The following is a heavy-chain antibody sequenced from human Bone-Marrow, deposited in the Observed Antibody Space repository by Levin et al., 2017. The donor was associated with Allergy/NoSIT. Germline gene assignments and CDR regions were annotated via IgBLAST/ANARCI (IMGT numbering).Heavy chain of an antibody. J-gene: IGHJ4*02. CDR3: ARGRRSGYYGSGSYYRSPYYFDY. CDR1: GFTFSSYD. CDR2: IGTAGDT. D-gene: IGHD3-10*01. Sequence: PGESLKISCAASGFTFSSYDMHWVRQATGKGLEWVSAIGTAGDTYYPGSVKGRFTISRENAKNSLYLQMNSLRAGDTAVYYCARGRRSGYYGSGSYYRSPYYFDYWGQGTLVTVSS. V-gene: IGHV3-13*01.